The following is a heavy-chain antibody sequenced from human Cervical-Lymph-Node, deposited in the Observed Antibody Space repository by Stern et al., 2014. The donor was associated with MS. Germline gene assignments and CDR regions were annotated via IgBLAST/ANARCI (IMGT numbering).Heavy chain of an antibody. CDR1: GFSLTTSGMC. Sequence: QITFKESGPALVKPTQTLTLTCTFSGFSLTTSGMCVSWIRQPPGKALEWLEFIDWDEDKSYNTSLKTRLTISKDTSKNQVVLTMTNMDPVDTATYYCARFYSSSSFADAFDIWGQGTMVTVSS. CDR3: ARFYSSSSFADAFDI. J-gene: IGHJ3*02. D-gene: IGHD6-6*01. V-gene: IGHV2-70*01. CDR2: IDWDEDK.